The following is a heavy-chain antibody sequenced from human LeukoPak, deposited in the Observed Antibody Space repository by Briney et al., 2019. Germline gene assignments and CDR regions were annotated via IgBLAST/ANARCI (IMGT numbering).Heavy chain of an antibody. CDR2: ISYDGSNK. V-gene: IGHV3-30-3*01. CDR1: GFTFSSYA. Sequence: QPGRSLRLSCAASGFTFSSYAMHWVRQAPGKGLEWVAVISYDGSNKYYADSVKGRFTISRDNSKSTVSLQMNSLRAEDTAVYYCAKPYYYGSGSYYPLDYWGQGTLVTVSS. D-gene: IGHD3-10*01. J-gene: IGHJ4*02. CDR3: AKPYYYGSGSYYPLDY.